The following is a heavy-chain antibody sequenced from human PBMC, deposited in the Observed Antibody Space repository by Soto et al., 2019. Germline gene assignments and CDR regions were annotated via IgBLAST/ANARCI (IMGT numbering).Heavy chain of an antibody. CDR3: ARAELGSGSYKNYYYYMDV. CDR1: GYTFTSYD. V-gene: IGHV1-8*01. Sequence: ASVKVSCKASGYTFTSYDINWVRQATGQGLEWMGWMNPNSGNTGYAQKFQGRVTMTRNTSISTAYMELSSLRSEDTSVYYCARAELGSGSYKNYYYYMDVWGKGTTVTVSS. CDR2: MNPNSGNT. J-gene: IGHJ6*03. D-gene: IGHD3-10*01.